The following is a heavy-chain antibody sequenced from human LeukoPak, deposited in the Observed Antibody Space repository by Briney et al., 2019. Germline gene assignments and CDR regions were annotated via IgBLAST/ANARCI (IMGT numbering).Heavy chain of an antibody. CDR2: ISSSSSYI. V-gene: IGHV3-21*01. Sequence: GGSLRLSCAASGFTFSSYSMNWVRQAPGKGLEWVSSISSSSSYIYYADSVKGRFTISRDNAKNSLYLQMSSLRAEDTAVYYCARDRSPYYYDSSGYLWGQGTLVTVSS. D-gene: IGHD3-22*01. CDR3: ARDRSPYYYDSSGYL. J-gene: IGHJ5*02. CDR1: GFTFSSYS.